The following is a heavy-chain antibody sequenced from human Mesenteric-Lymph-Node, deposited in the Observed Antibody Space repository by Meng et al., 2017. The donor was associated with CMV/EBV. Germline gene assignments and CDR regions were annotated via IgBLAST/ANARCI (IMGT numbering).Heavy chain of an antibody. CDR2: IYTTGST. J-gene: IGHJ4*02. CDR1: GDSISSGNNY. D-gene: IGHD2-15*01. Sequence: QVQLQESGPGLVKPSQTLSLTCTVSGDSISSGNNYWSWIRQPAGKGLEWIGRIYTTGSTSYNPSLKSRVTISVDTSKNQFSLTFRSVTAADTAMYYCARASYSGGTCYDPVFYFDYWGRGTLVTVSS. V-gene: IGHV4-61*02. CDR3: ARASYSGGTCYDPVFYFDY.